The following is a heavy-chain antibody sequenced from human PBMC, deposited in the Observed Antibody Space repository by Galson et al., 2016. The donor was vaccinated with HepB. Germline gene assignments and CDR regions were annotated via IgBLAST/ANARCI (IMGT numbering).Heavy chain of an antibody. Sequence: NHGGSTNYNPSLKSRVAISVDTSRKQFFLKVTSVTAADTAVYYCARGYFWVLAVAGWYFDLWGRGTLVTVSS. CDR2: NHGGST. J-gene: IGHJ2*01. D-gene: IGHD6-19*01. V-gene: IGHV4-34*13. CDR3: ARGYFWVLAVAGWYFDL.